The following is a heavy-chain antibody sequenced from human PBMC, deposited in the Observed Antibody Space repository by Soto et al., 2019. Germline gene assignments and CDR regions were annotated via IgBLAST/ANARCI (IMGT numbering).Heavy chain of an antibody. CDR1: GFTFSSHG. J-gene: IGHJ4*02. CDR3: VRWGNWKVPDH. D-gene: IGHD3-16*01. V-gene: IGHV3-33*01. CDR2: IWYDGSNK. Sequence: QVQLVESGGGVVQPGTSLRLSCAASGFTFSSHGMHWVHQAPGKGPEWVAVIWYDGSNKYYSDSVRGRFTVSRDNDKNILYLQMSSLRVEDTALYRCVRWGNWKVPDHWGQGTVVTVSS.